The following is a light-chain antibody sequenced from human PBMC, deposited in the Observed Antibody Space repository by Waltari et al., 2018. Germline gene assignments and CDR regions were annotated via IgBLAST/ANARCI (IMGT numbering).Light chain of an antibody. V-gene: IGLV2-23*02. CDR1: SSDVGYSDS. CDR3: CAFAVGDTYV. Sequence: QSALSQPASVSASFGQSITISCTGTSSDVGYSDSVSWYQHHPGKAPKFLIYDVSKRPSGVPNRFSGSKYGKRASLTISGLQPDDEAVYYCCAFAVGDTYVFGSGTNVTV. CDR2: DVS. J-gene: IGLJ1*01.